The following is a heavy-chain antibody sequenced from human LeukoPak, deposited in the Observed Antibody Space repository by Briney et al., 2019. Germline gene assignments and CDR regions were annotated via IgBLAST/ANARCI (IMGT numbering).Heavy chain of an antibody. CDR3: ARVGLNGDYHLAQ. CDR1: GYSFTRYW. Sequence: KLGESLKISWQCSGYSFTRYWDTGVRQMPGKGLEWMGKIDPSDSYTNYSPSFQGHVTISADNSINTASLQWSRLKASDSAMYFCARVGLNGDYHLAQWGRGTLVTVSS. V-gene: IGHV5-10-1*01. CDR2: IDPSDSYT. D-gene: IGHD4-17*01. J-gene: IGHJ4*02.